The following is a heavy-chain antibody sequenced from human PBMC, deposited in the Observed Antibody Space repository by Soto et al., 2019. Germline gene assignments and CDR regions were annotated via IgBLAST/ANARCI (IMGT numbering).Heavy chain of an antibody. Sequence: EVQLVESGGGLVQPGGSLRLSCAASGFTFSSYWMHWIRQAPGKGLVWVSRVSSDGSSTVYANTGKGRLTNSRDNAKNTLYLRMNRLSDAVTAVYYCARGLANVSSFDFWGQGTLVTVSS. D-gene: IGHD2-8*01. J-gene: IGHJ4*02. V-gene: IGHV3-74*01. CDR2: VSSDGSST. CDR3: ARGLANVSSFDF. CDR1: GFTFSSYW.